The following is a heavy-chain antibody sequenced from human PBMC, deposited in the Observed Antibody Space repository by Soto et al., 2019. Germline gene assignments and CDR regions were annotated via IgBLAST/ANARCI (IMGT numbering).Heavy chain of an antibody. J-gene: IGHJ6*02. CDR2: ISYDGSNK. D-gene: IGHD3-3*01. V-gene: IGHV3-30*18. CDR3: AKDLVVIRPFYGMDV. Sequence: QVQLVESGGGEVQPGRTLRLSCAASGYAFGSYGMHWVRQAPGKGLEWVAVISYDGSNKYYADSVKGRFTISRDNSKNTLYLRMNSLRAEDTAVYYCAKDLVVIRPFYGMDVWGQGTTVTVSS. CDR1: GYAFGSYG.